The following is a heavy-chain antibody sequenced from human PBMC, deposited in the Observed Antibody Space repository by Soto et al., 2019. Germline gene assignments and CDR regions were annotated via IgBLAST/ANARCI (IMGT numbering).Heavy chain of an antibody. CDR3: ERLARYDILTGYYSWFDP. CDR1: GYTXTGYY. J-gene: IGHJ5*02. V-gene: IGHV1-2*02. D-gene: IGHD3-9*01. Sequence: SXKVSFKASGYTXTGYYMDLVRQAPGQGLEWMGWINPNSGGTNYAQKFQGRVTMNRYTSISTAYMELSRLRSDDTSVYYCERLARYDILTGYYSWFDPWGQGTLGTVS. CDR2: INPNSGGT.